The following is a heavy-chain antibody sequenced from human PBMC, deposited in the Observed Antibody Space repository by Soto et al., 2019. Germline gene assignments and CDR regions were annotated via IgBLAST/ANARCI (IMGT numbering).Heavy chain of an antibody. J-gene: IGHJ6*02. CDR3: ALSLAGKYYYGMDV. CDR2: INPNSGGT. Sequence: ASVKVSCKASGYTFTGYYMHWVRQAPGQGLEWMGWINPNSGGTNYAQKFQGWVTMTRDTSISTAYMELSRLRSDDTAVYYCALSLAGKYYYGMDVWGQGTTVTVSS. CDR1: GYTFTGYY. D-gene: IGHD3-16*02. V-gene: IGHV1-2*04.